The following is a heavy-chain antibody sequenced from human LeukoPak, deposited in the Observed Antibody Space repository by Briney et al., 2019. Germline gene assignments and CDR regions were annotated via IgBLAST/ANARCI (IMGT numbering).Heavy chain of an antibody. Sequence: GESLTISCKASGYIFTNYWISWVRQMPGKGLEWMGRIDPSDSYTKYSPSFEGHVTISVDKSISTAFLQWNSLKASDNAMYYCATGASKVTTDFANYWGQGTQVAVSS. D-gene: IGHD4-17*01. CDR2: IDPSDSYT. CDR1: GYIFTNYW. CDR3: ATGASKVTTDFANY. J-gene: IGHJ4*02. V-gene: IGHV5-10-1*01.